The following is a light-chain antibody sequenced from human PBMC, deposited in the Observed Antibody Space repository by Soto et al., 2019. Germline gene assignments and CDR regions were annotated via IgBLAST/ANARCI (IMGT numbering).Light chain of an antibody. V-gene: IGKV1-27*01. CDR1: QAISNY. CDR3: QKYNSAPLT. Sequence: DIQMTQSPSSLSSSGGYRFTISCRASQAISNYLAWYQQKPGKVPTLLIYAASTLQSGVPSRFSGSRSGTDFTLTISSLQPEDVAIYYCQKYNSAPLTFGGGTKVDI. CDR2: AAS. J-gene: IGKJ4*01.